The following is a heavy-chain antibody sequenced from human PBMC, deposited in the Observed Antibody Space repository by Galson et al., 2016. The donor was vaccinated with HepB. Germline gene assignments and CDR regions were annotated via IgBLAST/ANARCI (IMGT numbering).Heavy chain of an antibody. J-gene: IGHJ4*02. Sequence: SLRLSCAASGFTFSDFSMNWVRQAPGKGLEWVSSISSGSHDIYYADSVKGRFTISRDNAKNSLYLQMNSLRAEDTAVYYCARDRSNYDFWSGYMPDYYFDYWGQGTLVTVSS. D-gene: IGHD3-3*01. CDR3: ARDRSNYDFWSGYMPDYYFDY. CDR1: GFTFSDFS. V-gene: IGHV3-21*01. CDR2: ISSGSHDI.